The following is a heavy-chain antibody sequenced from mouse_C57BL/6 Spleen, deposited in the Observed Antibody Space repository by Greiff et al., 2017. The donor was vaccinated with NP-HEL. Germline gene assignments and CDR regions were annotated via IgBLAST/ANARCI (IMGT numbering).Heavy chain of an antibody. V-gene: IGHV3-1*01. Sequence: EVMLVESGPGMVKPSQSLSLTCTVTGYSITSGYDWHWIRHFPGNKLEWMGYISYSGSTNYNPSLKSRISITHDTSKNHFFLKLNSVTTEDTATYYCAREGYYYAMDYWGQGTSVTVSS. CDR3: AREGYYYAMDY. CDR1: GYSITSGYD. J-gene: IGHJ4*01. CDR2: ISYSGST.